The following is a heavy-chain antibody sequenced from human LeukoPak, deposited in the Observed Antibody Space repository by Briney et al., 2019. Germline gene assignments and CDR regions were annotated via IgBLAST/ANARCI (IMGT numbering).Heavy chain of an antibody. J-gene: IGHJ4*02. CDR2: INHSGST. Sequence: SETLSLTCAVYGGSFSGYYWSWIRQPPGKGLEWIGEINHSGSTNYNPSLKSRVTISVDTSKNQFSLKLSSVTAADTAVYYCARRASYLGSGHYYFDYWGQGTLVTVSS. D-gene: IGHD3-22*01. CDR3: ARRASYLGSGHYYFDY. CDR1: GGSFSGYY. V-gene: IGHV4-34*01.